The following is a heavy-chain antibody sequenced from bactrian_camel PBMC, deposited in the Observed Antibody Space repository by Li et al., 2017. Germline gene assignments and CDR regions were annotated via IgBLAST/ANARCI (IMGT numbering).Heavy chain of an antibody. D-gene: IGHD6*01. J-gene: IGHJ4*01. CDR3: TVENY. CDR1: GFTFRLYY. CDR2: IYSDGSSI. Sequence: HVQLVESGGGLVHPGGSLRLSCAASGFTFRLYYMSWVRQAPGKGLEWVSRIYSDGSSIYSSESLKGRFTISRDDARNTLYLQLNSLKTEDTAMYYCTVENYWGQGTQVTVS. V-gene: IGHV3-2*01.